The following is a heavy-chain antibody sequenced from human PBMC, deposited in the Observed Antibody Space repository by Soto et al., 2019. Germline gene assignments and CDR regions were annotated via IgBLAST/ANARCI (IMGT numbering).Heavy chain of an antibody. J-gene: IGHJ6*02. D-gene: IGHD6-6*01. CDR1: GYTFTGYY. V-gene: IGHV1-2*04. Sequence: ASVKVSCKASGYTFTGYYMHWVRQAPGQGLEWMGWINPNSGGTNYAQKFQGWVTMTRDTSISTAYMELSRLRSDDTAVYYCARDRAYSSSSSYYYYYGMDVWGQGTTVTVS. CDR2: INPNSGGT. CDR3: ARDRAYSSSSSYYYYYGMDV.